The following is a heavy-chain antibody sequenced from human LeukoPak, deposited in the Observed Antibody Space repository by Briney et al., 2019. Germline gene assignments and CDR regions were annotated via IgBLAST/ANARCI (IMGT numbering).Heavy chain of an antibody. J-gene: IGHJ3*01. CDR1: GFTFNDYA. Sequence: GGSLRLSCAASGFTFNDYAMHWVRQTPGKGLEWVGGVNWNSGVVAYGASVKGRSTISRDNAKNSLYLQVHSLTFEDTALYYCAKDLAVGTTPRVYAFDVWGQGALVTVSS. CDR3: AKDLAVGTTPRVYAFDV. CDR2: VNWNSGVV. V-gene: IGHV3-9*01. D-gene: IGHD1/OR15-1a*01.